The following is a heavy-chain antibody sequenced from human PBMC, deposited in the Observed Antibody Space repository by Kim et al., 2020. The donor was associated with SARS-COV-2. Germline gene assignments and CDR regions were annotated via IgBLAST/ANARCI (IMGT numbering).Heavy chain of an antibody. D-gene: IGHD6-19*01. CDR3: ARVYDSGIAVAFDP. V-gene: IGHV1-69*02. J-gene: IGHJ5*02. Sequence: AQKFQGGVTITADKSTSTAYMELSSLRSEDTAVYYCARVYDSGIAVAFDPWGQGTLVTVSS.